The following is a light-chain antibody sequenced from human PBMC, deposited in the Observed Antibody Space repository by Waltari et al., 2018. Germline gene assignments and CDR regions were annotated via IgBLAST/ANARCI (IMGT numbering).Light chain of an antibody. J-gene: IGLJ1*01. Sequence: QSALTQPRSVSGSPGQPVTISCTGTSRDVGASQYVSWFQQHPGGAPKLLIFDVTERPSGVPDRFSGSKSANTASLTISGLQPDDEADYYCCSYAGTYTYVFGPGTSVTVL. V-gene: IGLV2-11*01. CDR2: DVT. CDR1: SRDVGASQY. CDR3: CSYAGTYTYV.